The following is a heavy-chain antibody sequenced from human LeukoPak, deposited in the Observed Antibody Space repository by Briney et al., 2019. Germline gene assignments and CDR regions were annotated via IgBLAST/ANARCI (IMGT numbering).Heavy chain of an antibody. J-gene: IGHJ4*02. CDR3: ARDEAAAGVDY. CDR2: ISSSSSYI. CDR1: GFTFSSYS. D-gene: IGHD6-13*01. V-gene: IGHV3-21*01. Sequence: GGSLRLSCAASGFTFSSYSMNWVRQAPGKGLEWVSSISSSSSYIYYADSVKGRFTISRDNAKNSLYLQMNSLRAEDTAVYYCARDEAAAGVDYWGQGTLVTVSS.